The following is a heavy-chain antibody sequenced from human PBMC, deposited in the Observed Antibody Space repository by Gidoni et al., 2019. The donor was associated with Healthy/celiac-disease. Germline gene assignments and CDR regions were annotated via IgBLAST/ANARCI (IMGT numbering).Heavy chain of an antibody. J-gene: IGHJ6*02. CDR3: ARVDCSSTSCYCGMDV. CDR2: IYPGDSDT. CDR1: RYSFTSYW. D-gene: IGHD2-2*01. Sequence: EVQLVQSGAEVKKPGESLKISCKGSRYSFTSYWIGWVRQMPGKGLEWMGIIYPGDSDTRYSPSFRGQVTISADKSISTAYLQWSSLKASDTAMYYCARVDCSSTSCYCGMDVWGQGTTVTVSS. V-gene: IGHV5-51*01.